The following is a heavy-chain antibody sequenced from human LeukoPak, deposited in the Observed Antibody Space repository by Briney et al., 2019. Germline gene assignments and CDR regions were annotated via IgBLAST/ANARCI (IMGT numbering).Heavy chain of an antibody. CDR1: GGTFSSYG. CDR3: ARRGAATDAFDI. V-gene: IGHV3-23*01. J-gene: IGHJ3*02. CDR2: ISGSGGST. D-gene: IGHD1-26*01. Sequence: ASVKVSCKASGGTFSSYGMSWVRQAPGKGLEWVSAISGSGGSTYYADSVKGRFTISRDNSKNTLYLQMNSLRAEDTAVYYCARRGAATDAFDIWGQGTMVTVSS.